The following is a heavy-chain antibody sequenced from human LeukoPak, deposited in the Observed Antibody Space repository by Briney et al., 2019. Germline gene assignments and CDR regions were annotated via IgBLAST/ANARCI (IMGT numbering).Heavy chain of an antibody. CDR1: GFTFDDYG. CDR2: INWNGGST. J-gene: IGHJ3*02. CDR3: ARAVYYDFWSGSPDDAFDI. D-gene: IGHD3-3*01. V-gene: IGHV3-20*01. Sequence: GGSLRLSCAASGFTFDDYGMSWVRQAPGKGLEWVSGINWNGGSTGYADSVKGRFTISRDNAKNSLYLQMNSLRAEDTALYHCARAVYYDFWSGSPDDAFDIWGQGTMVTVSS.